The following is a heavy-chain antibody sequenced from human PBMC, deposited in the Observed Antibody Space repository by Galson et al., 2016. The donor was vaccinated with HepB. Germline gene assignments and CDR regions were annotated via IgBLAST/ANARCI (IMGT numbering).Heavy chain of an antibody. V-gene: IGHV3-49*03. D-gene: IGHD1-7*01. CDR2: IRSEAYSGTA. Sequence: SLRLSCAGAGFTFGDYAMSWFRQAPGKGLEWVGFIRSEAYSGTAEYAASVIGRFTISRTDSKSIDDMQMHSLETEDTAVYSCARYGELVHIYSYHAMDVWGQGTTVTVSS. CDR3: ARYGELVHIYSYHAMDV. CDR1: GFTFGDYA. J-gene: IGHJ6*02.